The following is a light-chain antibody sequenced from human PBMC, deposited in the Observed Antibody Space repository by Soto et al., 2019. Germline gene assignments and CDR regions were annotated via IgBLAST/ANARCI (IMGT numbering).Light chain of an antibody. J-gene: IGKJ4*01. CDR1: QSLLHSNGYNY. CDR2: LGS. Sequence: DIVMTQSPLSLPVTPGEPASISCRSSQSLLHSNGYNYLDWYLQKPGQSPQLLIYLGSNRASGGPYRFSGSGSGTDFTLKIRRVEAEDVGVYYCMQALQTPLTFGGGTKVEIK. V-gene: IGKV2-28*01. CDR3: MQALQTPLT.